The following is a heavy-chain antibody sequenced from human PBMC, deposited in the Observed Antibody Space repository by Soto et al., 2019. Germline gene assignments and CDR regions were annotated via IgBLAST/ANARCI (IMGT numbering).Heavy chain of an antibody. J-gene: IGHJ4*02. CDR3: AREATAMAPHFDY. CDR2: IWYDGSNK. V-gene: IGHV3-33*01. CDR1: GFTFSSYG. D-gene: IGHD5-18*01. Sequence: QVQLVESGGGVVQPGRSLRLSCAASGFTFSSYGMHWVRQAPGKGLEWVAVIWYDGSNKYYADSVKGRFTISRDNSKNTLYLQMNSLRAEDTAVYYCAREATAMAPHFDYWGQGTLVTVSS.